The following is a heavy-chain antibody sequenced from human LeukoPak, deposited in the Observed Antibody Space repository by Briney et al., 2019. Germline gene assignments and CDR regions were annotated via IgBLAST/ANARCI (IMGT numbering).Heavy chain of an antibody. J-gene: IGHJ4*02. CDR2: ISVSGGGT. V-gene: IGHV3-23*01. CDR3: AKSLTGYFRGFDC. CDR1: GFTFGTYA. Sequence: PGGSLRLAWAASGFTFGTYAMSWGRQPPGKGREWVSAISVSGGGTFYANSFKGRFTISRDNSRDTLYLQMNSLRAEDTAVYYCAKSLTGYFRGFDCWGQGTLVTVSS. D-gene: IGHD3-9*01.